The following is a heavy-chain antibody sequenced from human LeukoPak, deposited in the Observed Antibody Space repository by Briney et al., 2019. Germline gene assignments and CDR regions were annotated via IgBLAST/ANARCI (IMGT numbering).Heavy chain of an antibody. V-gene: IGHV1-2*02. CDR2: INPNSGGT. D-gene: IGHD4/OR15-4a*01. CDR3: ARVPRGDYGLDY. Sequence: ASVKVSCKASGFTFTGYYMHWVRQAPGQGLEWMGWINPNSGGTNYAQKFQGRVTMTRDTSISTAYMELSRLRSDDTAVYYCARVPRGDYGLDYWGQGTLVTVSS. J-gene: IGHJ4*02. CDR1: GFTFTGYY.